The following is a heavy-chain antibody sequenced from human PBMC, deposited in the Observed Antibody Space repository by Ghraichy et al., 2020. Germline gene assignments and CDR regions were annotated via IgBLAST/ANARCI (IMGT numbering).Heavy chain of an antibody. J-gene: IGHJ3*02. D-gene: IGHD1-26*01. CDR2: INHSGST. CDR3: ARLWELGGAFDI. CDR1: GGSFRGYY. Sequence: SETLSLTCAVYGGSFRGYYWSLIRQPPGKGLEWIGEINHSGSTNYNPSLNSRVTISVDTSKHQFSLKLSSVTAADTAVYYCARLWELGGAFDIWGHGTMVNVSS. V-gene: IGHV4-34*01.